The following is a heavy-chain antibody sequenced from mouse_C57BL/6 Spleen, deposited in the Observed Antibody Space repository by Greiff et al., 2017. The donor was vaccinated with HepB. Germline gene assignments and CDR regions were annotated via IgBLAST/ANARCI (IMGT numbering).Heavy chain of an antibody. CDR3: ARKYPLRLGPWFAY. CDR1: GYTFTDYN. V-gene: IGHV1-18*01. J-gene: IGHJ3*01. D-gene: IGHD4-1*01. CDR2: INPNNGGT. Sequence: EVQLQQSGPELVKPGASVKIPCKASGYTFTDYNMDWVKQSHGKSLEWIGDINPNNGGTIYNQKFKGKATLTVDKSSSTAYMELRSLTSEDTAVYYCARKYPLRLGPWFAYWGQGTLVTVSA.